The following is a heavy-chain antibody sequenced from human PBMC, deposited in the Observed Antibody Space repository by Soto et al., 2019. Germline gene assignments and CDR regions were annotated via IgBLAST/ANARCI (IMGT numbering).Heavy chain of an antibody. J-gene: IGHJ3*02. CDR2: IGTAGDT. Sequence: EVQLVESGGGLVQPGGSLRLSCAASGFTFSSYAMHWVRQATGKGLEWVSAIGTAGDTYYPGSVKGRFTISRENAKNSSYLQMNGLRAGDTAVYYCARALQTRRVAFDIWGQGTMVTVSS. CDR1: GFTFSSYA. CDR3: ARALQTRRVAFDI. V-gene: IGHV3-13*01. D-gene: IGHD4-4*01.